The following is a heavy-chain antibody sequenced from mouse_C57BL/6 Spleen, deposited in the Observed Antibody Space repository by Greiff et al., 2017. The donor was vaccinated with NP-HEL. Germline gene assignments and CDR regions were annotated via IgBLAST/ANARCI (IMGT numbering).Heavy chain of an antibody. D-gene: IGHD2-3*01. Sequence: QVQLQQSGAELVKPGASVKISCKASGYAFRSYWMNWVKQRPGKGLEWIGQIYPGDGDTNYNGKFKGKATLTADKSSSTAYMQLSSLTSEDSAVYFGARRGYYDYAMDYWGQGTSVTVSS. V-gene: IGHV1-80*01. CDR1: GYAFRSYW. CDR2: IYPGDGDT. CDR3: ARRGYYDYAMDY. J-gene: IGHJ4*01.